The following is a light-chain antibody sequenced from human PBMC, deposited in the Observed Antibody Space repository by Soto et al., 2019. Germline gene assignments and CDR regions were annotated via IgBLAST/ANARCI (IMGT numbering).Light chain of an antibody. CDR2: AAS. CDR1: QSISSY. Sequence: DIQMTQSPSSLSASVGDRVTSTCRASQSISSYLNWYQQKPGKAPKLLIYAASSLQSGVPSRFSGSASGTDFTLTISSLQPEDFATYYCQQSYSTPYTFGQGTKLEIK. V-gene: IGKV1-39*01. CDR3: QQSYSTPYT. J-gene: IGKJ2*01.